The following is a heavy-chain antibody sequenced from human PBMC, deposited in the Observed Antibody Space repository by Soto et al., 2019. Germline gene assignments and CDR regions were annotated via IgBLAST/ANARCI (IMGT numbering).Heavy chain of an antibody. Sequence: SETLSLTCTVSGGSISSYYWSWIRQPPGKGLEWIGYIYYSGSTNYNPSLKSRVTISVDTSKNQFSLKLSSVTAADTAVYYCARGPGSGWELGRFDYWGQVTLVTVS. CDR2: IYYSGST. CDR1: GGSISSYY. J-gene: IGHJ4*02. V-gene: IGHV4-59*01. CDR3: ARGPGSGWELGRFDY. D-gene: IGHD3-22*01.